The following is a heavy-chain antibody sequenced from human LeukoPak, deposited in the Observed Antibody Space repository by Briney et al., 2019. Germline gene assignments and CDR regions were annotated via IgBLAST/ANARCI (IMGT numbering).Heavy chain of an antibody. V-gene: IGHV3-74*01. CDR3: ARAPSEIGGYYPEYFRH. CDR1: GFTFSSYW. D-gene: IGHD3-22*01. Sequence: NPGGSLSLSCAASGFTFSSYWMHWVRQAPGKGLVWVSRIKSDGSTNYADSVKGRFTISRDNAKNTLSLQMNSLRAEDTGVYYCARAPSEIGGYYPEYFRHWGQGTMVTVSS. CDR2: IKSDGST. J-gene: IGHJ1*01.